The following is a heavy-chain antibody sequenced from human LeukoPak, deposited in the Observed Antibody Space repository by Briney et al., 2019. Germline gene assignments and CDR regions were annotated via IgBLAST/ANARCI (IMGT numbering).Heavy chain of an antibody. J-gene: IGHJ4*02. D-gene: IGHD2-2*01. CDR3: ARGVGYCSSTSCPYYFDY. V-gene: IGHV4-34*01. Sequence: SETLSLTCAVYGGSFSGYYWSWIRQPPGKGLEWIGEINHSGSTDYNPSLKSRVTISVDASKNQFSLKLSSVTAADTAVYYCARGVGYCSSTSCPYYFDYWGQGTLVTVSS. CDR1: GGSFSGYY. CDR2: INHSGST.